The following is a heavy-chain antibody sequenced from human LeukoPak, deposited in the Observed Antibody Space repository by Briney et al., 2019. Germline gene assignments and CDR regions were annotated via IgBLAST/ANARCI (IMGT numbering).Heavy chain of an antibody. CDR2: IYYSGST. V-gene: IGHV4-59*08. J-gene: IGHJ4*02. Sequence: SETLSLTCTVSGGSISSYYWSWIRQPPGKGLEWIGYIYYSGSTNYNPSLKSRVTISVDTSKNQFSLKLSSVTAADTAVYYCARQGYGYSGPFDYWGQGTLVTVSP. D-gene: IGHD5-18*01. CDR3: ARQGYGYSGPFDY. CDR1: GGSISSYY.